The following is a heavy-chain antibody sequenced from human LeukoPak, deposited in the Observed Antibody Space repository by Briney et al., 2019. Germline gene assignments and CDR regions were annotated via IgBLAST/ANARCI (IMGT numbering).Heavy chain of an antibody. CDR1: GGSMTNLY. CDR2: IYDSGST. J-gene: IGHJ3*02. D-gene: IGHD1-14*01. V-gene: IGHV4-59*08. CDR3: AYNRNRIIDTFDI. Sequence: SETLSLTCSVSGGSMTNLYWTWIRQPPGKGLEWIGDIYDSGSTRYNTSLESRVTISVDTSKNQFSLKLSSVTAADTAVYYCAYNRNRIIDTFDIWGQGTMVTVSS.